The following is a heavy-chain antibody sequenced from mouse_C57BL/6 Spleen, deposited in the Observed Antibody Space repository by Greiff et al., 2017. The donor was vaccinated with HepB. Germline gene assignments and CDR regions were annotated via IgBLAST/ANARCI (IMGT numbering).Heavy chain of an antibody. CDR3: ARMRWLLREFAY. J-gene: IGHJ3*01. D-gene: IGHD2-3*01. CDR1: GYSITSGYY. Sequence: EVQLQESGPGLVKPSQSLSLTCSVTGYSITSGYYWNWIRQFPGNKLEWMGYISYDGSNNYNPSLKNRISITRDTSKNQFFLKLNSVTTEDTATYYCARMRWLLREFAYWGQGTLVTVSA. CDR2: ISYDGSN. V-gene: IGHV3-6*01.